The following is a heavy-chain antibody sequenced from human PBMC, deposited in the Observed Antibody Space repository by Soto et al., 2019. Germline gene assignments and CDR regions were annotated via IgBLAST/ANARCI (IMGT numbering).Heavy chain of an antibody. D-gene: IGHD3-22*01. Sequence: GGSLRLSCAASGFTFSSYAMSWVRQAPGKGLEWVSAISGSGGSTYYEDSVKGRFTISRDNSKNTLYLQMNSLRAEDTAVYYCAKDSNYDSSGYYYDAFDIWGQGTMVTVSS. CDR2: ISGSGGST. CDR3: AKDSNYDSSGYYYDAFDI. CDR1: GFTFSSYA. J-gene: IGHJ3*02. V-gene: IGHV3-23*01.